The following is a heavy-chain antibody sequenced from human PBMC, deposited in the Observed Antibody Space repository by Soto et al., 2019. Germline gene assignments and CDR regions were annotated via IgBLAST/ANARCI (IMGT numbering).Heavy chain of an antibody. V-gene: IGHV4-59*01. CDR3: ASSNIAAAVFYYYGRDV. D-gene: IGHD6-13*01. CDR2: IYYSGST. Sequence: SETLSLTCTVSGDSISSYYWSWIRQPPGKGLEWIGYIYYSGSTNYNPSLKSRVTISVDTSKNQFSLNLSSVTAADTAVYYCASSNIAAAVFYYYGRDVGGPGTTVPVSS. CDR1: GDSISSYY. J-gene: IGHJ6*02.